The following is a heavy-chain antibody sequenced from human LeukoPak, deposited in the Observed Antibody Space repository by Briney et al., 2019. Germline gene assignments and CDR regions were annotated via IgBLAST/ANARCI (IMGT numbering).Heavy chain of an antibody. D-gene: IGHD1-26*01. Sequence: PSETLSLTCTVSGGSISSSSYYWGWIRQPPGKGLEWIGSIYYSGSTYYNPSLKSRVTMSVDTSKNQFSLKLNSVTAADTAVYYCARESMIVGATMIWGQGTLVTVSS. V-gene: IGHV4-39*07. CDR3: ARESMIVGATMI. CDR1: GGSISSSSYY. J-gene: IGHJ4*02. CDR2: IYYSGST.